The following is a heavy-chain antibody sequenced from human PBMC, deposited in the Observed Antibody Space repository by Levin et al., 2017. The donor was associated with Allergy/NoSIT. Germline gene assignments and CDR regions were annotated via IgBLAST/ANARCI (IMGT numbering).Heavy chain of an antibody. D-gene: IGHD2-2*03. V-gene: IGHV3-30*18. CDR2: ISYDGSIK. CDR1: GFTFSSYA. CDR3: AKEQGKTWIQYYFDY. Sequence: GGSLRLSCAASGFTFSSYAMHWVRQAPGKGLEWVAVISYDGSIKYYVDSVKGRFTISRDNSKNTLYLQMNSLRAEDTAVYYCAKEQGKTWIQYYFDYWGQGTLVTVSS. J-gene: IGHJ4*02.